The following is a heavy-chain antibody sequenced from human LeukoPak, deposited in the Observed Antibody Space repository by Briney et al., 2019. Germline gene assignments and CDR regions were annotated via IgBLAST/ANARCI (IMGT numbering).Heavy chain of an antibody. V-gene: IGHV3-48*03. Sequence: GGSLRLSCAASGFTFSTYNMNWVRQAPGKGLEWVSYISSSGSTIYYADSVKGRFTISRDNAKNSLYLQMNSLRAEDTAVYYCARGDYYDSSGLPRVPLFLGYWGQGTLVTVSS. J-gene: IGHJ4*02. D-gene: IGHD3-22*01. CDR3: ARGDYYDSSGLPRVPLFLGY. CDR2: ISSSGSTI. CDR1: GFTFSTYN.